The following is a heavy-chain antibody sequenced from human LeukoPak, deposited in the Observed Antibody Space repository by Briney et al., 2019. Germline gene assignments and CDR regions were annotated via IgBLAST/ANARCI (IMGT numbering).Heavy chain of an antibody. CDR3: ARDSLLFSANYAEDAFDI. CDR1: GYTFTSYG. Sequence: ASVKVSCKASGYTFTSYGINWVRQAPGQGLEWMRWISAYNGNTNYAQKLQGRVSMTTDTSTSTAYMELRSLRSADTAVYYCARDSLLFSANYAEDAFDIWGQGTMVTVSS. CDR2: ISAYNGNT. J-gene: IGHJ3*02. D-gene: IGHD4/OR15-4a*01. V-gene: IGHV1-18*01.